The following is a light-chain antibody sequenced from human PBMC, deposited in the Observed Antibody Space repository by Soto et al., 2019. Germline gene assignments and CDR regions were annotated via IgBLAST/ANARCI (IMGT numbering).Light chain of an antibody. V-gene: IGKV4-1*01. CDR1: QSVLYSSNNKNY. CDR3: QQYYNTPSYT. CDR2: WAS. J-gene: IGKJ2*01. Sequence: DIVMTQSPDSLAVSLGERATINCKSSQSVLYSSNNKNYLAWYQQKPGQPPKLLIYWASTRESGVPDRFSGSGSGTDFTLTTNNLQADDVAVYYCQQYYNTPSYTFGQGTKLEIK.